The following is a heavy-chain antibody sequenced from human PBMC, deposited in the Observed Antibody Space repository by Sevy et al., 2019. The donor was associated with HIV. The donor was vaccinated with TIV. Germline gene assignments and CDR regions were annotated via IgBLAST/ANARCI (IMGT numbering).Heavy chain of an antibody. CDR2: MNPNSGNT. CDR1: GYTFTSYD. D-gene: IGHD6-6*01. J-gene: IGHJ6*02. V-gene: IGHV1-8*01. Sequence: ASVKVSCKASGYTFTSYDINWVRQATGQGLAWMGWMNPNSGNTGYAQKFQGRVTMTRNTSISTAYMELSSLRSEDTAVYYCARQGGSSYYYYYGMDVWGQGTTVTVSS. CDR3: ARQGGSSYYYYYGMDV.